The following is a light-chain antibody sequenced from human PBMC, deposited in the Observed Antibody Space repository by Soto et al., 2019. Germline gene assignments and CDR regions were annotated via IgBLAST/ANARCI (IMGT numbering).Light chain of an antibody. Sequence: DIYMTQSPSTLSASVGDSVSSSGRARCIIRSGLSRYQQNPGKAPKSLNDDASSLESGGLSTFSGGGSGTEFSLTISSLQPDDYATYCCQQYNSYSGYTGGQGTKVDIK. CDR1: CIIRSG. V-gene: IGKV1-5*01. J-gene: IGKJ2*01. CDR3: QQYNSYSGYT. CDR2: DAS.